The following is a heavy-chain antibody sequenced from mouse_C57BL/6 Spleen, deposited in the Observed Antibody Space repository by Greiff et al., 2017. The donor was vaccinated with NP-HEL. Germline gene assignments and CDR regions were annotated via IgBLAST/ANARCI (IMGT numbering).Heavy chain of an antibody. V-gene: IGHV1-59*01. CDR3: ARGDYGSSYDY. D-gene: IGHD1-1*01. J-gene: IGHJ2*01. CDR1: GYTFTSYW. Sequence: QVQLKQSGAELVRPGTSVKLSCKASGYTFTSYWMHWVKQRPGQGLEWIGVIDPSDSYTNYNQKFKGKATLTVDTSSSTAYMQLSSLTSEDSAVYYCARGDYGSSYDYWGQGTTLTVSS. CDR2: IDPSDSYT.